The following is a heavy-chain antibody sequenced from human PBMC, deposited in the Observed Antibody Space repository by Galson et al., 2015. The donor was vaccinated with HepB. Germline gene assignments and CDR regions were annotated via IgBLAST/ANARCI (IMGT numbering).Heavy chain of an antibody. CDR2: IYSGGST. Sequence: SLRLSCAASGFTVSSNYMSWVRQAPGKGLEWVSVIYSGGSTYYADSVKGRFTISRHNSKNTLYLQMNRLRAEDTAVYYCARAAWYSSGWDFLDYWGQGTLVTVSS. CDR1: GFTVSSNY. J-gene: IGHJ4*02. CDR3: ARAAWYSSGWDFLDY. D-gene: IGHD6-19*01. V-gene: IGHV3-53*04.